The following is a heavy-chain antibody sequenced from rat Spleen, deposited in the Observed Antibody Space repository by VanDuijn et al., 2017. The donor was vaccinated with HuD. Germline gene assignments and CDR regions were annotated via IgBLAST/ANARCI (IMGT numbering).Heavy chain of an antibody. D-gene: IGHD1-2*01. CDR1: GFTFSSFP. CDR3: AKNIYYSSYLYYFDY. J-gene: IGHJ2*01. CDR2: ITSGGSNT. Sequence: EVQLVESDGGLVQPGRSLKLSCAASGFTFSSFPMAWVRQAPKKGLEWVATITSGGSNTYYLDSVKGRFTISRDNAKSTLYLQMDSLRSEDTATYYCAKNIYYSSYLYYFDYWGQGVMVTVSS. V-gene: IGHV5-17*01.